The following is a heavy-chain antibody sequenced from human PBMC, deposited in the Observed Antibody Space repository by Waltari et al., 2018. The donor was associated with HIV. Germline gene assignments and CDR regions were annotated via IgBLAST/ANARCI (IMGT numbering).Heavy chain of an antibody. V-gene: IGHV4-39*01. D-gene: IGHD3-10*01. CDR1: GGSNNSTSYY. CDR2: MFYSGRT. J-gene: IGHJ5*02. CDR3: ARQAYYYGSGSANWFDP. Sequence: QLQLQESGPGLVKPSETLSLICSISGGSNNSTSYYWGWIRQPPGKGLEWIGSMFYSGRTYYNPSLKSRVTISVDTSKNQFSLKLSSVTAADTALYYCARQAYYYGSGSANWFDPWGQGTLVTVSS.